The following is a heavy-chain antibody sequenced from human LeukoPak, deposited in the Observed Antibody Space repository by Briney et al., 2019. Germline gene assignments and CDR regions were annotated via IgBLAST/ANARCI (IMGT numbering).Heavy chain of an antibody. J-gene: IGHJ3*01. D-gene: IGHD3-22*01. Sequence: SETLSLTCTVSGDSFTTHYWSWIWQPPGRGLEWIGYISYLGSTNYNPSLKSRVTISIDTSKNEVSLMLTSVTAADTAVYYCASDSISMIAFDAWGQGTMVSVSS. CDR2: ISYLGST. V-gene: IGHV4-59*11. CDR1: GDSFTTHY. CDR3: ASDSISMIAFDA.